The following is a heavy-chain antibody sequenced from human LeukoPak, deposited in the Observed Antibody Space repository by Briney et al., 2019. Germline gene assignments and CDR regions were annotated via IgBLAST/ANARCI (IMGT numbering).Heavy chain of an antibody. D-gene: IGHD3-22*01. Sequence: SETLSLTCTVSGGSISSGDYYWSWIRQPPGKGLEWIGYIYYSGSTYYNPSLKCRVTISVDTSKNQFSLKLSSVTAADTAVYYCARDSSHDSSGFFDYWGRGTLVTVSS. V-gene: IGHV4-30-4*01. CDR1: GGSISSGDYY. J-gene: IGHJ4*02. CDR3: ARDSSHDSSGFFDY. CDR2: IYYSGST.